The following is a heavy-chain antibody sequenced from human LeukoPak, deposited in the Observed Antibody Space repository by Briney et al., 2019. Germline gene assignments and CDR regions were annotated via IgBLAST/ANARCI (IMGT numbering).Heavy chain of an antibody. CDR3: AKVRVYYDFWSGLDY. Sequence: GGSLRLSCAASGFTFSSSVMHWVRQAPGKGLEWVAGISSDGNNKYYVDSVKGRFTISRDNSKNTLYLQMNSLRAEDTAVYYCAKVRVYYDFWSGLDYWGQGTLVTVSS. V-gene: IGHV3-30*18. CDR1: GFTFSSSV. J-gene: IGHJ4*02. D-gene: IGHD3-3*01. CDR2: ISSDGNNK.